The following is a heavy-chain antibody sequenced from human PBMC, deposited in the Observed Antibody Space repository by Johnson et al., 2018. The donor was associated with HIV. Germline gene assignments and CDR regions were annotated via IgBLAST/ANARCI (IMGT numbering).Heavy chain of an antibody. D-gene: IGHD3-10*01. J-gene: IGHJ3*02. CDR1: GFTVSSNY. Sequence: QVQLVESGGGLVQPGGSLRLSCAASGFTVSSNYMSWVRQAPGKGLEWVAVISYDGSNKYYADSVKGRFTISRDNSKNTLYLQMNSLRAADTAVYYCASTGSGSDDALVSWGQGTMVT. V-gene: IGHV3-30-3*01. CDR3: ASTGSGSDDALVS. CDR2: ISYDGSNK.